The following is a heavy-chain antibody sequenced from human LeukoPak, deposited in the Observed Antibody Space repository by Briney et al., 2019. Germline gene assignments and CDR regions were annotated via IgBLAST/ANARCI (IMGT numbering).Heavy chain of an antibody. CDR1: GGSISSSSHY. CDR3: AREGIAAASDDY. J-gene: IGHJ4*02. D-gene: IGHD6-13*01. CDR2: IYYSGST. V-gene: IGHV4-39*07. Sequence: SETLSLTCTVSGGSISSSSHYWGWIRQPPGKGLEWIRSIYYSGSTYYNPSLKSRVTISVDTSKNQFSLKLSSVTAADTAVYYCAREGIAAASDDYWGQGTLVTVSS.